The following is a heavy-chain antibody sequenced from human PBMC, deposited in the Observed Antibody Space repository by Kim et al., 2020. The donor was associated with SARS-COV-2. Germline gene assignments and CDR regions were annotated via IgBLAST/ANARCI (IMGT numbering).Heavy chain of an antibody. D-gene: IGHD3-10*01. Sequence: GGSLRLSCAASGFTFSSYGMHWVRQAPGKGLEWVAVIWYDGSNKYYADSVKGLFTISRDNSKNTLYLQMNSLRAEDTAVYYCARDHQSITMVRGVIIKAGMDVWPRDHGHRLL. CDR2: IWYDGSNK. J-gene: IGHJ6*02. CDR1: GFTFSSYG. CDR3: ARDHQSITMVRGVIIKAGMDV. V-gene: IGHV3-33*01.